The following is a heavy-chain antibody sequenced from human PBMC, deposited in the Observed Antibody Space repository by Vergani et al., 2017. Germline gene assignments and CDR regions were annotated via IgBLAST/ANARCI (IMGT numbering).Heavy chain of an antibody. D-gene: IGHD5-12*01. CDR2: SYHSEST. Sequence: QVQLQESGPGLVEPSETLSLTCAVSGYSIRNGYYWGWIRQPPGKGLEWIGSSYHSESTNYNPSLKSRVTISVDTSKNDYSLKVTSVTAADTAVYYCTRQPQEGASGPPSVPTWGQGISVIVSS. V-gene: IGHV4-38-2*01. CDR1: GYSIRNGYY. CDR3: TRQPQEGASGPPSVPT. J-gene: IGHJ4*02.